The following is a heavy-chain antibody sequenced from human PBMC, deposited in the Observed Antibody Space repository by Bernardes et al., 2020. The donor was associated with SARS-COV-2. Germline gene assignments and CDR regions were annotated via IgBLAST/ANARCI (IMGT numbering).Heavy chain of an antibody. V-gene: IGHV4-39*01. CDR1: GGSISSSSYY. Sequence: SETLSLTCTVSGGSISSSSYYWGWIRQPLGKGLEWIGSIYYSGSTYYNPSLKSRVTISVDTSKNQFSLKLSSVTAADTAVYYCARGGSRATWIQLWFSPPFDYWGQGTLVTVSS. CDR2: IYYSGST. D-gene: IGHD5-18*01. J-gene: IGHJ4*02. CDR3: ARGGSRATWIQLWFSPPFDY.